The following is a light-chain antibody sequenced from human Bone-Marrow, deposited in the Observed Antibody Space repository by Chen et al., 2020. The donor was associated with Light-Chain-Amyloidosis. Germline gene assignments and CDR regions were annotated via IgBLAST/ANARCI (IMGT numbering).Light chain of an antibody. V-gene: IGLV2-14*03. Sequence: QSALTQPASVSGSPGQTIPIFCTGTSTDVGGYTYVSWYQQHPGKAPKLMIYDVSTRPSGVSSRFSGSKSGNTASLTISGLQAEDEADYYCSSYTASSFYVFGTATTVTVL. CDR2: DVS. J-gene: IGLJ1*01. CDR1: STDVGGYTY. CDR3: SSYTASSFYV.